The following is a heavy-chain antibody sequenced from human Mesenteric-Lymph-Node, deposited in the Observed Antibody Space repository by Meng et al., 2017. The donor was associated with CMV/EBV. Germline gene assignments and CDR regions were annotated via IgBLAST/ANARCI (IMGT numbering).Heavy chain of an antibody. J-gene: IGHJ4*02. V-gene: IGHV4-4*01. CDR1: GGSISSSNW. D-gene: IGHD6-13*01. CDR3: ARKFESAGTFDY. Sequence: CAFSGGSISSSNWSSWVRQSPGKRLEWIGEIYRSGITNYNPSLKSRVTISLDKSKNQFSLNLNSVTAADTAVYFCARKFESAGTFDYWGQGTLVTVSS. CDR2: IYRSGIT.